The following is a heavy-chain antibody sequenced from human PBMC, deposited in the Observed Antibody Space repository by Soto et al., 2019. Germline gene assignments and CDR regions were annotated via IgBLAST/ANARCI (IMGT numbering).Heavy chain of an antibody. V-gene: IGHV4-31*03. CDR3: ASGVEP. J-gene: IGHJ5*02. Sequence: QVQLQESGPGLVKPSQTLSLTCTVSGGSISSGGYYWSLILQHPGKGMEWIGYSYYSGSTYYNPSLKSRGTISVDTTNTQCSLKLSIVTAADTAVYDCASGVEPWGQGTLFTVSS. CDR2: SYYSGST. CDR1: GGSISSGGYY.